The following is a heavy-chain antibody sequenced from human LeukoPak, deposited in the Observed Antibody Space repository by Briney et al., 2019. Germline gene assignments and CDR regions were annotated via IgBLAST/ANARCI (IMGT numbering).Heavy chain of an antibody. Sequence: PGGSLRLSCAASGFAFSSYSMNWVRQAPGKGLEWVSSISSSSSYIYYADSVKGRFTISRDNAKNSLYLQMNSLRAEDTAVYYCARAVYAAAAIDYWGQGTLVTVSS. V-gene: IGHV3-21*01. J-gene: IGHJ4*02. CDR3: ARAVYAAAAIDY. CDR1: GFAFSSYS. CDR2: ISSSSSYI. D-gene: IGHD2-8*01.